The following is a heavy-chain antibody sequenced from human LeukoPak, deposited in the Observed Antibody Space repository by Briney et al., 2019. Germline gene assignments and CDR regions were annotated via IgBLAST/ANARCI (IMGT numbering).Heavy chain of an antibody. J-gene: IGHJ4*02. CDR2: IIPIFGTA. V-gene: IGHV1-69*01. CDR1: GGTFSSYA. D-gene: IGHD2-2*02. Sequence: GASVKVSCKASGGTFSSYAISWVRQAPGQGLEWMGGIIPIFGTANYAQKFQGRVTITADESTSTAYMELSSLRSEDTAVYYCARGATYQLLYDFDYWGQGTLVTVSS. CDR3: ARGATYQLLYDFDY.